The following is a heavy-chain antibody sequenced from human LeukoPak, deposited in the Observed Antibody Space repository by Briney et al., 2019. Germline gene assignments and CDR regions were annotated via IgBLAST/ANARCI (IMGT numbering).Heavy chain of an antibody. D-gene: IGHD6-13*01. V-gene: IGHV1-18*01. CDR3: ARDRIAAAVLDY. Sequence: ASVKVSCRASGYNFITYGFSWVRQAPGQGLEWMGWINPYHGKTKYAQKFQGRVTMTTDTSTNTAHMELRSLTSDDTAVYFCARDRIAAAVLDYWGQGTLVTVSS. J-gene: IGHJ4*02. CDR1: GYNFITYG. CDR2: INPYHGKT.